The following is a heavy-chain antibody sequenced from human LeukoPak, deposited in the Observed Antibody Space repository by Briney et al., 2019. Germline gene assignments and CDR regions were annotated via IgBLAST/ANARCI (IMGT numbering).Heavy chain of an antibody. Sequence: GGSLRLSCAASGFTFSSYSMNWVRQAPGKGLEWVSSISSSSSYIYYADSVKGRFTISRDNAKNSLYLQMNSLRAEDTAVYYCARVDASGDSGAFDIWGQGTMVTVSS. D-gene: IGHD4-17*01. V-gene: IGHV3-21*01. CDR2: ISSSSSYI. CDR3: ARVDASGDSGAFDI. CDR1: GFTFSSYS. J-gene: IGHJ3*02.